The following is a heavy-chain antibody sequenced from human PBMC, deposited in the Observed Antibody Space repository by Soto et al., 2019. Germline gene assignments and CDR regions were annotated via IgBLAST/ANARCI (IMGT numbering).Heavy chain of an antibody. D-gene: IGHD6-13*01. CDR2: ISGSGGST. CDR1: GFTFSSYA. Sequence: GGSLRLSCAASGFTFSSYAMSWVRQAPGKGLEWVSAISGSGGSTYYADSVKGRFTISRDNSKNTLYLQMNSLRAEDTAVYYCAKARYSSSWYVGPDAFDIWGQGTMVTVSS. J-gene: IGHJ3*02. CDR3: AKARYSSSWYVGPDAFDI. V-gene: IGHV3-23*01.